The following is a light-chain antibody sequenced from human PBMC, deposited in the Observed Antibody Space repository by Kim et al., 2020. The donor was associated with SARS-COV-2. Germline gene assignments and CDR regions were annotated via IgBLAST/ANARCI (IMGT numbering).Light chain of an antibody. CDR1: QGVSNY. CDR3: QKYNNPSLT. CDR2: AAS. Sequence: AAVGDRVTITCRASQGVSNYLAWYQQKPGKVPKLLIYAASTLQSGVPSRFSGSGSGTDFTLTISSLQPEDVATYYCQKYNNPSLTFGGGTKVDIK. V-gene: IGKV1-27*01. J-gene: IGKJ4*01.